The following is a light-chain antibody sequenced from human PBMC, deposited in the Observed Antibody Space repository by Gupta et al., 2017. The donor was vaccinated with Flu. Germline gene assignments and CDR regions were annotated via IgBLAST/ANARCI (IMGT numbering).Light chain of an antibody. V-gene: IGKV4-1*01. CDR1: QSVLYSSNNKNY. Sequence: DIVMTQSPDSLAVSLGERATINCKSSQSVLYSSNNKNYLAWYQQKPGQPPKLLIYWASTRESGVPDRFSGRGSGTDFTLTISSRQAEDVAVYYCQQEYSTPVIFGQGTKLEIK. CDR3: QQEYSTPVI. CDR2: WAS. J-gene: IGKJ2*01.